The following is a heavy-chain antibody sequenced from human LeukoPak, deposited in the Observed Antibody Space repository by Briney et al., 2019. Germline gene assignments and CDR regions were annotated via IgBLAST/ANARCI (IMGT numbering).Heavy chain of an antibody. J-gene: IGHJ4*02. CDR2: IYHSGST. V-gene: IGHV4-38-2*02. CDR1: GYSISSGYY. D-gene: IGHD6-13*01. Sequence: PSETLSLTCTVSGYSISSGYYWGWIRQPPGKGLEWIGSIYHSGSTYYNPSLKSRVTISVDTSENQFSLKLSSVTAADTAVYYCARALLAADFDYWGQGTLVTVSS. CDR3: ARALLAADFDY.